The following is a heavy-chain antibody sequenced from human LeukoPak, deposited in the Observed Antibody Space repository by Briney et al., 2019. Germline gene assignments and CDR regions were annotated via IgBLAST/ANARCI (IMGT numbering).Heavy chain of an antibody. Sequence: ASVKVSCKVSGYTLTELSMHWVRQAPGKGLEWMGGFDPEDGGTIYAQKFQGRVTMTEDTSTDTAYMELSSLRSEDTAVYYCATAPATLPSHSQWLRLEYWGQGTLVTVSS. CDR3: ATAPATLPSHSQWLRLEY. V-gene: IGHV1-24*01. CDR1: GYTLTELS. CDR2: FDPEDGGT. D-gene: IGHD5-12*01. J-gene: IGHJ4*02.